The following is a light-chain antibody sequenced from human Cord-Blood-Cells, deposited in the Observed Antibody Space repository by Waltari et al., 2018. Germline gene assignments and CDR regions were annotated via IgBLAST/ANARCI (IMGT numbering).Light chain of an antibody. CDR1: SSNIGAGYD. CDR3: QSYDSSLNWV. J-gene: IGLJ3*02. CDR2: GNS. V-gene: IGLV1-40*01. Sequence: QSVLTQPPSVSGAPGQRVTISCTGSSSNIGAGYDVHWYQQLPGTAPKLLSYGNSDRPSGVPDRFSGSKSGPSASLAITGLQAEDEADYYCQSYDSSLNWVFGGGTKLTVL.